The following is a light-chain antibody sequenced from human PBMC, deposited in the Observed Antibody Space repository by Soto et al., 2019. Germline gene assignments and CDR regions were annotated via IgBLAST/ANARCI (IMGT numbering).Light chain of an antibody. CDR2: DAS. J-gene: IGKJ1*01. Sequence: ETTLTQSPATLSASPGERVTLSCRATQSVTYNLAWYQQKPGQAPRLLIYDASNRATDIPARFTGSGSGTDFTLTINRLEPEDFAVYYCQQYGGMWTFGQGTKVDIK. CDR1: QSVTYN. CDR3: QQYGGMWT. V-gene: IGKV3D-15*01.